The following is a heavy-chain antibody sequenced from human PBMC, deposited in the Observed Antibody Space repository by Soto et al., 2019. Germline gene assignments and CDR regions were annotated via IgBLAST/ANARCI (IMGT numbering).Heavy chain of an antibody. D-gene: IGHD6-13*01. CDR3: ARDMLSAGGTAYCDY. CDR2: ITLSGDIT. CDR1: GYTFTSYY. Sequence: QVQLVQSGADVKKPGASVKVSCKASGYTFTSYYIHWVRQPLGQGLEWMGIITLSGDITSYAQKFQGRVAMTRDTSTSTVYMELSSLRSEDTALYYCARDMLSAGGTAYCDYWGQGTLVTVSS. J-gene: IGHJ4*02. V-gene: IGHV1-46*01.